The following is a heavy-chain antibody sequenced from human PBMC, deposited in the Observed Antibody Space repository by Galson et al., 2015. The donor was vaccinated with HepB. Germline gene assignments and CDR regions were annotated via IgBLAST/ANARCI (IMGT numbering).Heavy chain of an antibody. Sequence: TLSLTCSVSGDSISTTRYYWSWIRQHPGQGLEYIGCIYYNGNTYYNPYLKSRVTISIATSKNQFSLKVTSVTAADTALYYCARVKRVNHYYMDVWGKGTTVTVSS. CDR3: ARVKRVNHYYMDV. CDR1: GDSISTTRYY. CDR2: IYYNGNT. V-gene: IGHV4-31*03. J-gene: IGHJ6*03.